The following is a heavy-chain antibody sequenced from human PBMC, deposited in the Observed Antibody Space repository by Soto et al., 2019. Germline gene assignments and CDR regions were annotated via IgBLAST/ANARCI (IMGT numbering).Heavy chain of an antibody. V-gene: IGHV3-33*01. Sequence: GGSLRLSCTGSGFTFGDYGMHWVRQAPGKGLEWVAAIWDDGRRKDYADSVKDRLFISRDNSKNTLYLQLDSLRPEDTAVYYCATWQGSLNFHYWGQGTLVTVSS. CDR2: IWDDGRRK. CDR3: ATWQGSLNFHY. CDR1: GFTFGDYG. J-gene: IGHJ4*02.